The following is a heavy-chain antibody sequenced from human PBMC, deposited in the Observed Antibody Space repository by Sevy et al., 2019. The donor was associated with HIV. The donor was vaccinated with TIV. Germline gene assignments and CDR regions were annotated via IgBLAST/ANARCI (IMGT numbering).Heavy chain of an antibody. CDR2: ISYDGSNK. V-gene: IGHV3-30-3*01. J-gene: IGHJ6*02. CDR1: GFTFSSYA. Sequence: GGSLRLSCAASGFTFSSYAMHWVRQAPGKGLEWVAVISYDGSNKYYADSVKGRFTISRDNSKNTLYLQMDGLRAEDTAIYYYAGDDEPDYYYFDMDVWGQGTTVTVSS. CDR3: AGDDEPDYYYFDMDV.